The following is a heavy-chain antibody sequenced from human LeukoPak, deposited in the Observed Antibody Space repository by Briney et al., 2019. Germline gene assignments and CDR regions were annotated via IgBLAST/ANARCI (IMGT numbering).Heavy chain of an antibody. CDR1: GGTFSSYA. V-gene: IGHV1-69*04. J-gene: IGHJ5*02. CDR2: IIPILGIA. Sequence: SVKVSCKASGGTFSSYAISWVRQAPGQGLEWMGRIIPILGIANYAQKFQGRVTITADESTSTAYMELSSLRSEDTAVYYCARDQGAAYDSSGYYHGWFDPWGQGTLVTVSS. CDR3: ARDQGAAYDSSGYYHGWFDP. D-gene: IGHD3-22*01.